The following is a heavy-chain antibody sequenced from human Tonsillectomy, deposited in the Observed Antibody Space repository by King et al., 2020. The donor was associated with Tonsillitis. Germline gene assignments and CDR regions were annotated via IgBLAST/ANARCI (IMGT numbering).Heavy chain of an antibody. V-gene: IGHV3-23*04. CDR3: AKERIAVAGPSPYYFDY. D-gene: IGHD6-19*01. CDR2: ISGSGGST. Sequence: VQLVESGGGLVQPGGSLRLSCAASGFTFSSYAMSWVRQAPGKGLEWVSAISGSGGSTYYADSVKGRFTISRDNSKNTLYLQMNSLRAEDTAVYYCAKERIAVAGPSPYYFDYWGQGTLVTVSS. J-gene: IGHJ4*02. CDR1: GFTFSSYA.